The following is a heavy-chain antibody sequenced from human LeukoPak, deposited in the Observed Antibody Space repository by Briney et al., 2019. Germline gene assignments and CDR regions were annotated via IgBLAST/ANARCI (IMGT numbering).Heavy chain of an antibody. CDR3: AKGFSGSYPTELDY. D-gene: IGHD1-26*01. V-gene: IGHV3-23*01. CDR1: GFTFSSYA. J-gene: IGHJ4*02. CDR2: ISGSGGTT. Sequence: PGGSLRLSCAASGFTFSSYAMSWVRQAPGKGLEWVSAISGSGGTTYYAGSVKGRFTISRDNSKHTLYLQMNSLRAEDTAVYYCAKGFSGSYPTELDYWGQGTLVTVSS.